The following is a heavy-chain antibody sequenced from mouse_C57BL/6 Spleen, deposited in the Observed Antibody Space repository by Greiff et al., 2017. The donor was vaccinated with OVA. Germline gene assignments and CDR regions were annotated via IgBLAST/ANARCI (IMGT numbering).Heavy chain of an antibody. CDR1: GYTFTSYW. CDR2: IHPNSGST. J-gene: IGHJ1*03. D-gene: IGHD1-1*01. CDR3: ARGGTTVVTRYFDV. V-gene: IGHV1-64*01. Sequence: VQLQQPGAELVKPGASVKLSCKASGYTFTSYWMHWVKQRPGQGLEWIGMIHPNSGSTNYNEKFKGKATLTVDTSSSTAYMQLSSLTSEDAAVDSCARGGTTVVTRYFDVWGTGTTVTVSS.